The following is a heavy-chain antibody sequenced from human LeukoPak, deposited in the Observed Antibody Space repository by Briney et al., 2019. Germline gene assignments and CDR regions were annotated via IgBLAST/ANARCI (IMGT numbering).Heavy chain of an antibody. CDR3: AKDLSRRSYYYGMDV. J-gene: IGHJ6*02. CDR1: GFTFSSYA. Sequence: GGSLRLSCAASGFTFSSYAMSWVRQAPGKGLEWVPAISGSGGSTCYADSVKGRFTISRDNSKNTLYLQMNSLRAEDTAVYYCAKDLSRRSYYYGMDVWGQGTTVTVSS. D-gene: IGHD2-2*01. V-gene: IGHV3-23*01. CDR2: ISGSGGST.